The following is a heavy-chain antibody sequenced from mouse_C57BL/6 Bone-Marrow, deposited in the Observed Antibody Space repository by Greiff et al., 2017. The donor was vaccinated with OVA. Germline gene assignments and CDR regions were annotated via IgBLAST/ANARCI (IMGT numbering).Heavy chain of an antibody. CDR2: IRSKSNNYAT. CDR1: GFSFNTYA. D-gene: IGHD3-2*02. Sequence: DVKVEESGGGLVQPKGSLKLSCAASGFSFNTYAMNWVRQAPGKGLEWVARIRSKSNNYATYYADSVKDRFTISRDDSESMLYLQMNNLKTEDTAMYYCVRDSSGYKFAYWGQGTLVTVSA. J-gene: IGHJ3*01. CDR3: VRDSSGYKFAY. V-gene: IGHV10-1*01.